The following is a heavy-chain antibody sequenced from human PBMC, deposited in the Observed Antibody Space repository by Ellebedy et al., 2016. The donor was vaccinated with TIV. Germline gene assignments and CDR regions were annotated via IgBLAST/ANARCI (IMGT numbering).Heavy chain of an antibody. D-gene: IGHD4-17*01. V-gene: IGHV3-7*01. J-gene: IGHJ4*02. CDR3: ASDGDYEY. Sequence: GESLKISCAASGFAFSSYWMSWVRQAPGKGLEWVANIKQDGTKQYYVDSVKGRFTISRDNAKNSLYLQMNSLRAEDTAVYYCASDGDYEYWGQGTLVTVSS. CDR1: GFAFSSYW. CDR2: IKQDGTKQ.